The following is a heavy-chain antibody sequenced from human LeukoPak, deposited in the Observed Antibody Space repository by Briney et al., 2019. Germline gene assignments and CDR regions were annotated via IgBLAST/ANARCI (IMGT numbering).Heavy chain of an antibody. CDR2: IYSGGST. CDR1: GFTVSSNY. Sequence: GGSLRLSCAASGFTVSSNYMSWVRQASGKGLEWVSVIYSGGSTYYADSVKGRFTISRDNSKNTLYLQMNSLRAEDTAVYYCASAYCTNGVCSKVPLDYWGQGTLVTVSS. D-gene: IGHD2-8*01. J-gene: IGHJ4*02. V-gene: IGHV3-53*01. CDR3: ASAYCTNGVCSKVPLDY.